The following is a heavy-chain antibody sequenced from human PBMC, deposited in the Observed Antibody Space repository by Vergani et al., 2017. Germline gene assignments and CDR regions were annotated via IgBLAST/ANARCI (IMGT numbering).Heavy chain of an antibody. CDR2: IYYSGST. J-gene: IGHJ4*02. CDR1: GGSISSSSYY. Sequence: QLQLQESGPGLVKPSETLSLTCTVSGGSISSSSYYWGWIRQPPGKGLEWIGSIYYSGSTYYNPSLKSRVTISVDTSKNQFSLKLSSVTAADTAVYYCALNGDYYDSSVYLDYWGQGTLVTVPS. CDR3: ALNGDYYDSSVYLDY. D-gene: IGHD3-22*01. V-gene: IGHV4-39*01.